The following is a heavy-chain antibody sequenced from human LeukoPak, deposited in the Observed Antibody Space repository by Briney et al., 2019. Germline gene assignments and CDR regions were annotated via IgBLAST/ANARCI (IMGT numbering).Heavy chain of an antibody. Sequence: ASVKVSFKASGYTFTSYGVSWVRQAPGQGLEWMGWIIAYNGNANYVQRLQGRVTLTTDTSTTTAYMELRRLTSEEPAVYYCAREAYTTGADYWGQGTLVTVSS. D-gene: IGHD3-16*01. V-gene: IGHV1-18*01. CDR1: GYTFTSYG. CDR2: IIAYNGNA. J-gene: IGHJ4*02. CDR3: AREAYTTGADY.